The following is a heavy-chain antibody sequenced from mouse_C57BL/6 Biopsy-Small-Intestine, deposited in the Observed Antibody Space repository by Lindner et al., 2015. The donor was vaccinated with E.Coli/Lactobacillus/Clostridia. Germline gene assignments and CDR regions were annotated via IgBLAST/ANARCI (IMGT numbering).Heavy chain of an antibody. D-gene: IGHD5-1-1*01. Sequence: SVKVSCKASGGTFSSDTVSWVRQAPGQGLEWLGRIIPILGVTNYGQRFQGRVTITADESSSTGYLELTGLRSDDTAVYYCATSWVHLILESWGQGTLVTVSS. CDR1: GGTFSSDT. V-gene: IGHV1-74*01. CDR3: ATSWVHLILES. CDR2: IIPILGVT. J-gene: IGHJ3*01.